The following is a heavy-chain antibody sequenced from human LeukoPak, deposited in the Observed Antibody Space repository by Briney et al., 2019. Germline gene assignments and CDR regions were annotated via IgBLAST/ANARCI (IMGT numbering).Heavy chain of an antibody. Sequence: GGSLRLSCAASGFTFSSYAMSWVRQAPGKGLEWVSIVSGAGGSGGSADYADSVKGRFTISRDNSKNTLYLQMNSLRAEDTALYYCARFGCTRGVCPRSLDYWGQGTLVTVSS. CDR1: GFTFSSYA. CDR2: VSGAGGSGGSA. CDR3: ARFGCTRGVCPRSLDY. D-gene: IGHD2-8*02. V-gene: IGHV3-23*01. J-gene: IGHJ4*02.